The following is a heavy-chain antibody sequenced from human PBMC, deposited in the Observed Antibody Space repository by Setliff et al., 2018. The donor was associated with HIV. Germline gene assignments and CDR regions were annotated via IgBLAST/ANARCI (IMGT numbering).Heavy chain of an antibody. V-gene: IGHV1-2*02. Sequence: GASVKVSCKASAHTFTGYYVHWVRQAPGQGLEWMGWINPNNGGTNYAQKFQGRVTMTRDTTITAVYMELTRLRSDDTAMFYCAVMGYCGGNSCYRTEGFDYWGQGTLVTVS. CDR3: AVMGYCGGNSCYRTEGFDY. D-gene: IGHD2-2*01. CDR2: INPNNGGT. J-gene: IGHJ4*02. CDR1: AHTFTGYY.